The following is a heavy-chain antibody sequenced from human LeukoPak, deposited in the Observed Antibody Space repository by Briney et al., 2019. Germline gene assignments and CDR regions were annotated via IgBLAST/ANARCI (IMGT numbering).Heavy chain of an antibody. J-gene: IGHJ4*02. V-gene: IGHV4-59*08. CDR2: IYHSGNT. Sequence: TSETLSLTCTVSGGSISGYYWSWIRQPAGKGLEWIGTIYHSGNTYYNPSLKSRVTISVDTSKNQFSLKLSSVTAADTAVYYCARHVRGYPPRQFDYWGQGTLVTVSS. CDR3: ARHVRGYPPRQFDY. CDR1: GGSISGYY. D-gene: IGHD4-23*01.